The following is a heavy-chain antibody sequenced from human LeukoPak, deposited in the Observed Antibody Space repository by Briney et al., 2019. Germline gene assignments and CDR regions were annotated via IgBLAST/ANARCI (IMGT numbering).Heavy chain of an antibody. Sequence: SETLFLTCAVYGGSFSDYYCSWIRQPPGKGLEWIGEIHPSGSTNYNPSLKSRVTISLDTSKNQFSLKLSSVTAADTAVYYCARDAGDCSSTSCEDAFDIWGQGTMVTVSS. J-gene: IGHJ3*02. CDR2: IHPSGST. D-gene: IGHD2-2*01. CDR3: ARDAGDCSSTSCEDAFDI. CDR1: GGSFSDYY. V-gene: IGHV4-34*01.